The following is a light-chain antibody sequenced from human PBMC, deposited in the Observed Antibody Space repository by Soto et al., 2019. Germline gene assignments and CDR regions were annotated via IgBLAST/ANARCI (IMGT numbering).Light chain of an antibody. V-gene: IGKV3-15*01. Sequence: EVVMTQSPATLSLSPGERATLSCRASQSVSSNLAWYQQKPGQPPRLLISGASTRATGFPARFSASGSGTEFTLTISSLQSEDFAIGYCQQYKPWPPTFGQGTKVAI. CDR1: QSVSSN. CDR3: QQYKPWPPT. J-gene: IGKJ1*01. CDR2: GAS.